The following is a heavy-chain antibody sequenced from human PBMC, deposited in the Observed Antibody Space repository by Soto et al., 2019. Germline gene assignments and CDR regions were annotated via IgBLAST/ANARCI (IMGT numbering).Heavy chain of an antibody. CDR3: ARRFCSGRTCYSGAFHI. D-gene: IGHD2-15*01. J-gene: IGHJ3*02. CDR2: IYPGDSDT. V-gene: IGHV5-51*01. CDR1: GYTFATNW. Sequence: LKISCKGSGYTFATNWIGWVRQMPGKGLEWMGIIYPGDSDTTYSPSFQGQVTISADKSISTAYLQWSSLKASDTAIYYCARRFCSGRTCYSGAFHIWGQGTVVTVSS.